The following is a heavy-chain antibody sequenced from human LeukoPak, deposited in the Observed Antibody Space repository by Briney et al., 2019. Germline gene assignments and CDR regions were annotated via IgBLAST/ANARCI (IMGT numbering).Heavy chain of an antibody. CDR3: ARQRTSMVVTARNWFDP. CDR2: IYNSGST. D-gene: IGHD2-21*02. Sequence: SETLSLTCTVSGGSISSYYWSWIRQPAGKGLEWIGRIYNSGSTNYNPSLKSRVTMSVDTSKNQFSLKLSSVTAADTAVYYCARQRTSMVVTARNWFDPWGQGTLVTVSS. V-gene: IGHV4-4*07. J-gene: IGHJ5*02. CDR1: GGSISSYY.